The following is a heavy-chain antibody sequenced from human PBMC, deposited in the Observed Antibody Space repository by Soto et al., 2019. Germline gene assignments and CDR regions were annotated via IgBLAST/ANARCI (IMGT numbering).Heavy chain of an antibody. D-gene: IGHD1-1*01. Sequence: PSETLSLTCTVSCGSMNYYYWSWIRQSPGKGLEWIGYVYYSGTTYYNPSLQSRVTISIDTSQNQFSLKLRSVTAADTAIYYCAGTTSHHWLYMDVWGRGTTVTVSS. CDR2: VYYSGTT. J-gene: IGHJ6*03. CDR1: CGSMNYYY. V-gene: IGHV4-59*01. CDR3: AGTTSHHWLYMDV.